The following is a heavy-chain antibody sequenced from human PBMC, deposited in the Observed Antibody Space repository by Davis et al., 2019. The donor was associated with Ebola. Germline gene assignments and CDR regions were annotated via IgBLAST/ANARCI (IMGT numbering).Heavy chain of an antibody. CDR3: AKDRLSVHAIDNWFDP. Sequence: GGSLRLSCAASGFTFSSYAMSWVRQAPGKGLEWVSAISGSGGSTYYADSVKGRFTISRDNSKNTLYLQMNSLRAEDTAVYYCAKDRLSVHAIDNWFDPWGQGTLVTVSS. CDR2: ISGSGGST. J-gene: IGHJ5*02. V-gene: IGHV3-23*01. CDR1: GFTFSSYA. D-gene: IGHD2-8*01.